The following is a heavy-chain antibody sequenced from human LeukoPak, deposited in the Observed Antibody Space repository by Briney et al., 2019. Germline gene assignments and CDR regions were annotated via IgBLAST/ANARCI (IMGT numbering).Heavy chain of an antibody. D-gene: IGHD2-15*01. Sequence: ASVKVSCKASGYTFTSYDINWVRQATGQGLEWMGWMNPNSGNTGYAQKFQGRVTITRNTSISTAYMELSSLRSEDTAVYYCARKGRYCSGGSCYWFDPWGQGTLVTVSS. CDR3: ARKGRYCSGGSCYWFDP. J-gene: IGHJ5*02. CDR2: MNPNSGNT. CDR1: GYTFTSYD. V-gene: IGHV1-8*03.